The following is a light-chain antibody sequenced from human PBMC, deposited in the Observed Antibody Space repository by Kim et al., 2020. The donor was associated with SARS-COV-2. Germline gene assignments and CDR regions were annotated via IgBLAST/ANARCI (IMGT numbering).Light chain of an antibody. CDR3: QQYYSGSRA. CDR2: TAS. J-gene: IGKJ1*01. Sequence: DIQMTQSPSTLSASVGDRVTITCRASQGVSDWLAWYQQKPGKPPKLLIYTASKLEDGVPSRFSATESGTEFTLTINSLQPDDFATYYCQQYYSGSRAFGQGTKVEIK. CDR1: QGVSDW. V-gene: IGKV1-5*03.